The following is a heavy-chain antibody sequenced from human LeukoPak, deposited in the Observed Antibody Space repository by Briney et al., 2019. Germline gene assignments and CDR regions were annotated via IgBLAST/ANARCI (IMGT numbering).Heavy chain of an antibody. CDR3: ARWYFDYMWGTHRYDYLDY. J-gene: IGHJ4*02. V-gene: IGHV1-18*01. CDR1: GYTFTSYD. Sequence: ASVKVSCKASGYTFTSYDINWVRQATGQGLEWMGWISAYNGNTNYAQKLQGRVTMTTDTSTSTAYMELRSLRSDDTAVYYCARWYFDYMWGTHRYDYLDYWGQGTLVTVSS. D-gene: IGHD3-16*02. CDR2: ISAYNGNT.